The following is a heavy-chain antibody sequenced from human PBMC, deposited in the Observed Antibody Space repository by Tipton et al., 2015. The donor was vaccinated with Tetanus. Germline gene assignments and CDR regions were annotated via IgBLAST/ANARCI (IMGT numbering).Heavy chain of an antibody. CDR1: GGSLSRYY. D-gene: IGHD6-19*01. CDR2: VDDSVST. J-gene: IGHJ4*02. CDR3: AGSQWLDGFMFEY. V-gene: IGHV4-34*07. Sequence: LRLSCAVYGGSLSRYYLTWIRQPPGKGLEWIGEVDDSVSTNYSPSLKSRSTVSVDTSNNQFFLDLTSVTAADTGVYYCAGSQWLDGFMFEYCGQG.